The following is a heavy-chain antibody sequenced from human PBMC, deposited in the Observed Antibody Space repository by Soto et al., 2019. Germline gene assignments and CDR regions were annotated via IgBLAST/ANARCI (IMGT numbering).Heavy chain of an antibody. CDR3: ARERYDFWSGRYGMDV. CDR2: TYYRSKWYN. Sequence: SQTRSLTCAISGDSVSSNSAAWNWISQSPSRGLEWLGRTYYRSKWYNDYAVSVKSRITINPDTSKNQFSLQLNSVTPEDTAVYYCARERYDFWSGRYGMDVWGQGTTVTVSS. J-gene: IGHJ6*02. CDR1: GDSVSSNSAA. V-gene: IGHV6-1*01. D-gene: IGHD3-3*01.